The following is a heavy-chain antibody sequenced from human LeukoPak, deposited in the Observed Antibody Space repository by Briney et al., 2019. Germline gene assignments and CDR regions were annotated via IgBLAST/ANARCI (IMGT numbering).Heavy chain of an antibody. CDR3: GEGGSIVGGTYAVDY. V-gene: IGHV3-11*04. CDR1: GFTFSDYY. CDR2: ISSSGSTI. D-gene: IGHD1-26*01. J-gene: IGHJ4*02. Sequence: GGSLRLSCAASGFTFSDYYMSWIRQAPGKGLEWVSYISSSGSTIYYADSVKGRFTISRDNSKNTLYLQMNSLRAEDTAVYYCGEGGSIVGGTYAVDYWGQGTLVTVSS.